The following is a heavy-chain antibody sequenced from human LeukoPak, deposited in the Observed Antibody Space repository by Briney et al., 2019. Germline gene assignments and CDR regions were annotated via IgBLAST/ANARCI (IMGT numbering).Heavy chain of an antibody. V-gene: IGHV3-23*01. CDR1: GFTFSNFA. Sequence: PGGSLILSCAASGFTFSNFAMSWVRQAPGKGLQWVSAISDSGGGTFYADSVKGRFTNSRDNSKNTLYLQMNSLRAEDTAVYYCAKVGVGWVAFEYWGQGTLVTVSS. J-gene: IGHJ4*02. CDR3: AKVGVGWVAFEY. D-gene: IGHD3-16*01. CDR2: ISDSGGGT.